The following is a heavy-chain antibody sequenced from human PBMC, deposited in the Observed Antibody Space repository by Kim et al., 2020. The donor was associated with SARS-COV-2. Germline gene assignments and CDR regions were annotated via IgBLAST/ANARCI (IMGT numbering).Heavy chain of an antibody. CDR1: GFTFSSYA. D-gene: IGHD5-18*01. V-gene: IGHV3-30*04. Sequence: GGSLRLSCAASGFTFSSYAMHWVRQAPGKGLEWVAVISYDGSNKYYADSVKGRFTISRDNSKNTLYLQMNSLRAEDTAVYYCARDRGLGSPWIQLWSSYGMDVWGQGATVTVSS. CDR3: ARDRGLGSPWIQLWSSYGMDV. J-gene: IGHJ6*02. CDR2: ISYDGSNK.